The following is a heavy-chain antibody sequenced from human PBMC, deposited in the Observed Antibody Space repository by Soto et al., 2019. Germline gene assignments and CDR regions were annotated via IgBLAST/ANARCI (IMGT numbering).Heavy chain of an antibody. CDR1: GYTFINYF. CDR3: ASPLIGNTVDL. D-gene: IGHD1-7*01. J-gene: IGHJ3*01. CDR2: VDPSRGSE. Sequence: QAQLLQSGAEVKKPGASVKVSCKASGYTFINYFIHWVRQAPGQRLEWIGIVDPSRGSEDYAQKFQGRVTMTTDVSTRTVFMDLSSLRSEDTAVYYGASPLIGNTVDLWGQVTTVIVSS. V-gene: IGHV1-46*01.